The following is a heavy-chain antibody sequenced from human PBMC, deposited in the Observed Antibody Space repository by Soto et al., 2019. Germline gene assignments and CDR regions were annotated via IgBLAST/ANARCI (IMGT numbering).Heavy chain of an antibody. CDR3: AKEKSGERDAFDI. V-gene: IGHV3-23*01. J-gene: IGHJ3*02. CDR2: ISGSGGST. Sequence: EVQLLESGGGLVQPGGSLRLSCAVSGFTFSSYAMSWVRQAQGKGLEWVSAISGSGGSTYYADSVKGRFTISRDNYKNTLYLQMNSLKAEDTDVYYCAKEKSGERDAFDIWGQRTMVTVSS. CDR1: GFTFSSYA. D-gene: IGHD1-1*01.